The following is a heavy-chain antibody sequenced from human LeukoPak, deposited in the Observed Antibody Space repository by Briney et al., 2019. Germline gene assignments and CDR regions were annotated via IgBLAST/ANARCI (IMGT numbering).Heavy chain of an antibody. CDR1: GGSISSYY. D-gene: IGHD5-12*01. V-gene: IGHV4-59*12. Sequence: PSETLSLTCTVSGGSISSYYWSWIRQPPGKGLEWIGYIYYSGSTNYNPSLKSRVTISVDTSKNQFSLKLSSVTAADTAVYYCASGEEDIVATIPGYWGQGTLVTVSS. CDR2: IYYSGST. CDR3: ASGEEDIVATIPGY. J-gene: IGHJ4*02.